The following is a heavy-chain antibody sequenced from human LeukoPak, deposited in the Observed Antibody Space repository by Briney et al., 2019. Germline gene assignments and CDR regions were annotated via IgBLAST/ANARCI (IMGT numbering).Heavy chain of an antibody. CDR1: GGSFSGYY. CDR3: ARDGYSYFDI. D-gene: IGHD5-18*01. V-gene: IGHV3-7*01. CDR2: IKQDGSEK. Sequence: ETLSLTCAVYGGSFSGYYWSWVRQAPGKGLEWVANIKQDGSEKYYVDSVKGRFTISRDNAKNSLYLQMNSLRAEDTAVYYCARDGYSYFDIWGQGTMVTVSS. J-gene: IGHJ3*02.